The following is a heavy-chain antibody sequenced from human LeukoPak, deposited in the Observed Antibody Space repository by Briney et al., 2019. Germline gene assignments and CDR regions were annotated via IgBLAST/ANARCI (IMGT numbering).Heavy chain of an antibody. CDR3: ARVYGPYCGGDCFQQGYDAFDI. CDR1: GFTLSSYS. J-gene: IGHJ3*02. CDR2: ISSSSSYI. Sequence: SGGSLRLSCAASGFTLSSYSMNWVRQAPGKGLEWVSSISSSSSYIYYADSVKGRFTISRDNAKNSLYLQMNNLRAEDTAVYYCARVYGPYCGGDCFQQGYDAFDIWGQGTMVTVSS. V-gene: IGHV3-21*01. D-gene: IGHD2-21*01.